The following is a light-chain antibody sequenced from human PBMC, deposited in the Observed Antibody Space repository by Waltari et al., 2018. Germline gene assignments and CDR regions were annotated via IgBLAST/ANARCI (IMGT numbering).Light chain of an antibody. CDR2: SDN. V-gene: IGLV1-44*01. Sequence: QSVVTQPPSASGTPGQWVTISCSGSSSNIGSNTVNWYQQLPGTAPKLLGYSDNQRPSGVPDRFSGSKSGTSASLAISGLQSEDEAGYYCAAWDDSLNAVVFGGGTKLTVL. J-gene: IGLJ3*02. CDR3: AAWDDSLNAVV. CDR1: SSNIGSNT.